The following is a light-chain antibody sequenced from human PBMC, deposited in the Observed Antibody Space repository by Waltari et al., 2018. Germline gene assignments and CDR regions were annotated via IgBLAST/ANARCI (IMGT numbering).Light chain of an antibody. J-gene: IGLJ3*02. CDR1: SRYVCANNF. Sequence: QSALTQPRSLSGSPGQSVTLSCPGTSRYVCANNFVSRYQHHPDKAPKLSIYDINKRPSGVPDRCSGSKSGNTASLTISGLQAEDEADYYCCSCVGRNIYWVFGGGTKLTVL. CDR3: CSCVGRNIYWV. CDR2: DIN. V-gene: IGLV2-11*01.